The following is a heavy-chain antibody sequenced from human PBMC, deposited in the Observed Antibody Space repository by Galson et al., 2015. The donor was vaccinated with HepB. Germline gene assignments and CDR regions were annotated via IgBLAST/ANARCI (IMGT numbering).Heavy chain of an antibody. J-gene: IGHJ4*02. V-gene: IGHV3-7*03. CDR3: ARTARTKWEAGCLDY. CDR1: GFTFSSYW. Sequence: SLRLSCAASGFTFSSYWMSWVRQAPGKGLEWVANIKQDGSEKYYVDSVKGRFTISRDNAKNSLYLQMNSLRAEDTAVYYCARTARTKWEAGCLDYWGQGTLVTVSS. CDR2: IKQDGSEK. D-gene: IGHD6-19*01.